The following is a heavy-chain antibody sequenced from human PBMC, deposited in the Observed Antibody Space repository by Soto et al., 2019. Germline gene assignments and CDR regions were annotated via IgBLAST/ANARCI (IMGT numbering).Heavy chain of an antibody. CDR3: ARGRRAARRPNYYYYYMDV. Sequence: PSETLSLTCAVYGGSFSGYYWSWIRQPPGKGLEWIGEINHSGSTNYNPSLKSRVTISVDTSKNQFSLKLSSVTAADTAVYYCARGRRAARRPNYYYYYMDVWGKGTTVTVS. CDR1: GGSFSGYY. V-gene: IGHV4-34*01. CDR2: INHSGST. J-gene: IGHJ6*03. D-gene: IGHD6-6*01.